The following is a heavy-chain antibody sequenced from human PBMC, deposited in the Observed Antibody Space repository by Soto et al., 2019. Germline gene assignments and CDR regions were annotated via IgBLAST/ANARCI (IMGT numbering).Heavy chain of an antibody. J-gene: IGHJ6*02. CDR1: GYSISSSNW. CDR3: ARVQPASYYYYAMDV. Sequence: QVQLQESGPGLVKPSDTLSLTCAVSGYSISSSNWWGWIRQPPGKGLEWIGYIYYSGSTYYNPSLKSRVTMSVDTSKNQFALKRSSVTAVDTAVYYCARVQPASYYYYAMDVWGQGTTVTVSS. CDR2: IYYSGST. V-gene: IGHV4-28*03.